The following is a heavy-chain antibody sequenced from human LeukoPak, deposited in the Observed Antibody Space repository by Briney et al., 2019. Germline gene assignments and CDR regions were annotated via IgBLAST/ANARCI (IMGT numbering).Heavy chain of an antibody. Sequence: GGSLRLSCAASGFTFSSYEMNWVRQASGKGLEWVSYISSSGSTIYYADSVKGRFTISRDNAKNSLYLQMNSLRAEDTAVHYCARVRGYYDSSGYNPLWYWGQGTLVTVSS. CDR1: GFTFSSYE. CDR2: ISSSGSTI. J-gene: IGHJ4*02. D-gene: IGHD3-22*01. CDR3: ARVRGYYDSSGYNPLWY. V-gene: IGHV3-48*03.